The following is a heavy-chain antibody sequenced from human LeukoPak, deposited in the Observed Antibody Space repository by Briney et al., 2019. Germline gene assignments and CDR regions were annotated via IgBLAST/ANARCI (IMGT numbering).Heavy chain of an antibody. J-gene: IGHJ4*02. D-gene: IGHD6-13*01. CDR2: ISYDGSNK. V-gene: IGHV3-30-3*01. Sequence: GGSLRLSCAASGFTFSSCAMHWVRQAPGKGLEWVAVISYDGSNKYYADSVKGRFTISRDNSKNTLYLQMNSLRAEDTAVYYCARDLSAAGSPDYWGQGTLVTVSS. CDR1: GFTFSSCA. CDR3: ARDLSAAGSPDY.